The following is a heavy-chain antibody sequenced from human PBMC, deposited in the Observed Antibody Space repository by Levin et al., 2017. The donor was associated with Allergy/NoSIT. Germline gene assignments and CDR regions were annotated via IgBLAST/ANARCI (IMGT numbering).Heavy chain of an antibody. CDR1: GYKFTNYW. CDR2: IYPDDSDT. Sequence: GESLKISCTASGYKFTNYWIAWVRQKPGKGLEWMGIIYPDDSDTKYSPSFRGQVTISADKSTRTAYLQWRTLKASDTAMYYCAKSSASGWYNYFDPWGQGTLVTVTS. CDR3: AKSSASGWYNYFDP. D-gene: IGHD6-13*01. V-gene: IGHV5-51*01. J-gene: IGHJ5*02.